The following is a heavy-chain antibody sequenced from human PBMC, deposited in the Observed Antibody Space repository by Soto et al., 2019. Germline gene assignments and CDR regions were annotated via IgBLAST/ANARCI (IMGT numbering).Heavy chain of an antibody. V-gene: IGHV4-31*03. CDR1: GGSISSGGYY. CDR2: IYYSGST. Sequence: SETLSLTRTVSGGSISSGGYYWSWIRQHPGKGLEWIGYIYYSGSTYYNPSLKSRVTISVDTSKNQFSLKLSSVTAADTAVYYCARGAGRGLDPWGQGILVTVSS. D-gene: IGHD6-13*01. CDR3: ARGAGRGLDP. J-gene: IGHJ5*02.